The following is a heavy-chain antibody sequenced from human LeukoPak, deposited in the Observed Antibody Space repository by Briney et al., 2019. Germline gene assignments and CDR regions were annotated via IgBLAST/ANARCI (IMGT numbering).Heavy chain of an antibody. V-gene: IGHV4-34*01. D-gene: IGHD2-15*01. Sequence: SETLSLTCAVYGGSFSGYYWSWIRQPPGKGLEWIGEINHSGSTNYNPSLKSRVTISVDTSKNQFSLKLSSVTAADTAVYYCARGSLCSGGSCYSVLRFDYWGQGTLVTVSS. CDR3: ARGSLCSGGSCYSVLRFDY. J-gene: IGHJ4*02. CDR1: GGSFSGYY. CDR2: INHSGST.